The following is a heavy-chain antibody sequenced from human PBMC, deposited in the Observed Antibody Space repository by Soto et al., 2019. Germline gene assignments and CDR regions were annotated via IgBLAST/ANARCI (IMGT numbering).Heavy chain of an antibody. CDR2: IIPIFGTA. CDR3: ARGDYKDYYYYGMDV. CDR1: VGTFSSYA. J-gene: IGHJ6*02. D-gene: IGHD4-4*01. V-gene: IGHV1-69*13. Sequence: SVKVSCKASVGTFSSYAISWVRQAPGQGLEWMGGIIPIFGTANYAQKFQGRVTITADESTSTAYMELSSLRSEDTAVYYCARGDYKDYYYYGMDVRGQGTTVTVSS.